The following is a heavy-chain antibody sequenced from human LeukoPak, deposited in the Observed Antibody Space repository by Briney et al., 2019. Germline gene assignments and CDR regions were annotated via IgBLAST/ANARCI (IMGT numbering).Heavy chain of an antibody. CDR3: ARVGRGDHTWGAYYCDH. CDR1: GDSISNYH. D-gene: IGHD3-16*01. Sequence: SETLSFTCTVSGDSISNYHWSWIRQPPGKGLEWIGYVSYSGTTSYNSSLKSRVTISVDTSKSQFSLQLSSVTAADTAVYYCARVGRGDHTWGAYYCDHWGQGTLVTVSS. V-gene: IGHV4-59*01. CDR2: VSYSGTT. J-gene: IGHJ4*02.